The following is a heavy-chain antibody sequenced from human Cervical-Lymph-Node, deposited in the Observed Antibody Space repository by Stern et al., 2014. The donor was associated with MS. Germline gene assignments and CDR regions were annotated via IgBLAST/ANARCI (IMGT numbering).Heavy chain of an antibody. CDR1: GYTFTSYD. J-gene: IGHJ4*02. CDR2: MNTYSGNA. Sequence: VQLLQSGAEVKKPGASVKVSCKASGYTFTSYDINWVRQGTGQGLEWMGWMNTYSGNAVYAQKFQGRVTMTRDTSTSTAYLELTSLRSEDTAVFYCARGRELLSLDYWGQGTLVTVSS. D-gene: IGHD1-26*01. V-gene: IGHV1-8*01. CDR3: ARGRELLSLDY.